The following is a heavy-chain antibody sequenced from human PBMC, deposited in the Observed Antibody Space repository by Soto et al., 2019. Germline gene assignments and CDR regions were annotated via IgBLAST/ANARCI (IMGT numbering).Heavy chain of an antibody. CDR3: ARDVIGYCTNGVCRDTSYYYYGMDV. CDR1: GGSISSGDYY. CDR2: IYYSGST. D-gene: IGHD2-8*01. Sequence: SETLSLTCTVSGGSISSGDYYWSWIRQPPGKGLEWIGYIYYSGSTYYNPSLKSRVTISVDTSKNQFSLKLSSVTAADTAVYYCARDVIGYCTNGVCRDTSYYYYGMDVWGQGTTVNVSS. V-gene: IGHV4-30-4*01. J-gene: IGHJ6*02.